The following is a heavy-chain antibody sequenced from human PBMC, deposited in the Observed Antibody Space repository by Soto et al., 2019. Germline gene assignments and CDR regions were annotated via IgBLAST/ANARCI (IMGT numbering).Heavy chain of an antibody. D-gene: IGHD3-22*01. CDR3: TTFSIGTANER. CDR1: GFSFGDAG. J-gene: IGHJ4*02. Sequence: EVQLVESGGGLVKPGGSLRLSCAASGFSFGDAGMNWVRQAPGKGLEWVGRIKSDAYGGTTEFAAAVRGRFSILRDDSGNMVYLQMSGLTTEDTAVSHCTTFSIGTANERWGQGALVTVSS. CDR2: IKSDAYGGTT. V-gene: IGHV3-15*07.